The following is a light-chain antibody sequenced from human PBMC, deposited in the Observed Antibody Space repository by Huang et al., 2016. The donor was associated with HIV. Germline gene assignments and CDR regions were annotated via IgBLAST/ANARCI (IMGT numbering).Light chain of an antibody. V-gene: IGKV3-11*01. J-gene: IGKJ4*01. Sequence: EVVLTQSPATLSLFPGERATLSCRASQSVGSYLARYQQKPGQAPILLLSDASTRATGIPDMFSGSGSGTDFTLTISSLEPEDFAVYYCLHRSNWLTFGGGTKVEIK. CDR1: QSVGSY. CDR3: LHRSNWLT. CDR2: DAS.